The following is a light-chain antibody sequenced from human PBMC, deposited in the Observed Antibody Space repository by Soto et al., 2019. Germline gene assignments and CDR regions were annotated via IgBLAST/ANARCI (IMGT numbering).Light chain of an antibody. Sequence: DIQMTQSPSSLSASVGDRVTITCQASQDISNYLNCYQQKPGKAPKLLIYDASNLETGVPSRFSGSGSGTDFTFTISSLQPEDIATYYCQQYDNHPPLTFGGGTKVEIK. CDR3: QQYDNHPPLT. J-gene: IGKJ4*01. V-gene: IGKV1-33*01. CDR1: QDISNY. CDR2: DAS.